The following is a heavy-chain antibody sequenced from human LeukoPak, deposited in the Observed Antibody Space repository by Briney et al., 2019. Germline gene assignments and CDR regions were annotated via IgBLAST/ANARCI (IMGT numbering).Heavy chain of an antibody. D-gene: IGHD4-11*01. V-gene: IGHV4-59*02. CDR2: VYYSGSA. CDR1: GDSVTTYY. J-gene: IGHJ6*02. Sequence: SETLSPTCTVSGDSVTTYYWSWIRQPPGKGLEWLGYVYYSGSATYNPSLKSRVTISVDTSKNQFSLRLSSVTAADTAVYYCARDGSNWSNDYYHGVDVWGQGTTVTVSS. CDR3: ARDGSNWSNDYYHGVDV.